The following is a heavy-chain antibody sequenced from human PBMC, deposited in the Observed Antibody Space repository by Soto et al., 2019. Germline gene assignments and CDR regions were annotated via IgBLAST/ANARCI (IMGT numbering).Heavy chain of an antibody. J-gene: IGHJ5*02. CDR1: GGTVASSHW. D-gene: IGHD2-21*02. CDR3: AREIVTAGGNNYFDP. V-gene: IGHV4-4*02. CDR2: VYHTGDT. Sequence: SETLSLTCGVSGGTVASSHWWSWVRQSPGRGLEWIGNVYHTGDTNFNPSLQSRVTFSVDKSNNQFSLRLTSVTAADSAVYFCAREIVTAGGNNYFDPWGPGTLVTVSS.